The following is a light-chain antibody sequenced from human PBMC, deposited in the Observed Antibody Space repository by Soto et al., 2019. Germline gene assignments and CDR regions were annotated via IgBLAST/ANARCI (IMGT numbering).Light chain of an antibody. J-gene: IGKJ1*01. CDR3: QQYNNWPPWT. V-gene: IGKV3-15*01. Sequence: EIVMTQSPATLSVSPGERATLSCRASQSVSSNLAWYQQKPGQAPRLLIYGASTRATGIRARFSGSGSGTEFSLTNSSLQSEDFAVYYCQQYNNWPPWTFGQGTKVDIK. CDR2: GAS. CDR1: QSVSSN.